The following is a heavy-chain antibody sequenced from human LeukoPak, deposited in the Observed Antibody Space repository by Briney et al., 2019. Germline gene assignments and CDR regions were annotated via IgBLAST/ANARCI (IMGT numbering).Heavy chain of an antibody. V-gene: IGHV3-23*01. CDR2: IIGSSGDT. J-gene: IGHJ4*02. CDR1: GFRFSNFA. CDR3: AKGAYDYIEMGYFDD. D-gene: IGHD5-12*01. Sequence: GGSLRLSCAASGFRFSNFAMCWVRPAPGKGLEWVSLIIGSSGDTLYADSVKGRFTISRDISKNRLYLQMNSLRAEDTALYYCAKGAYDYIEMGYFDDWGQGTLVTVSS.